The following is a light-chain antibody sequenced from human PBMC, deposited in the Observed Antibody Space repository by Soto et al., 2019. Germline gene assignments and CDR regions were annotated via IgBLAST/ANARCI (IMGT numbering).Light chain of an antibody. CDR2: DAS. CDR3: HQRNNWPPST. CDR1: QSVSSY. V-gene: IGKV3-11*01. Sequence: EIVLTQSPATLSLSPGERATLSCRASQSVSSYLAWYQQKPGQAPRLLIYDASNRATGIPARFSGSGSGTDFTLTISSLEPEDFAVYYCHQRNNWPPSTFGQGTRLEIK. J-gene: IGKJ5*01.